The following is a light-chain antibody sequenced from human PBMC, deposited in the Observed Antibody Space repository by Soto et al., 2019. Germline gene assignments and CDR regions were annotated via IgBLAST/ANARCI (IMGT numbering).Light chain of an antibody. CDR3: LQDYNSPLT. CDR1: QGIRND. CDR2: SAS. Sequence: IQMTQSPSTLSASVGDRVTITCRASQGIRNDLGWYQQKPGKAPELLIYSASNLQSGVPSRFSGSGSGTDFTLSISSLQPEDFATYYCLQDYNSPLTFGQGTKVDIK. J-gene: IGKJ1*01. V-gene: IGKV1-6*01.